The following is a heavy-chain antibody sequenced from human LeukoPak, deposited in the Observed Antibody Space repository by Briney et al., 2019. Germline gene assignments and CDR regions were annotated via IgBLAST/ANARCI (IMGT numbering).Heavy chain of an antibody. J-gene: IGHJ4*02. CDR2: INHSGST. Sequence: SETLSLTCAVYGGSFSGYYWSWIRQPPGKGLEWIGEINHSGSTNYNPSLKSRVTIPVDTSKNQFSLKLSSVTAADTAVYYCARRRSGYYYYYFDYWGQGTLVTVSS. CDR3: ARRRSGYYYYYFDY. V-gene: IGHV4-34*01. D-gene: IGHD3-22*01. CDR1: GGSFSGYY.